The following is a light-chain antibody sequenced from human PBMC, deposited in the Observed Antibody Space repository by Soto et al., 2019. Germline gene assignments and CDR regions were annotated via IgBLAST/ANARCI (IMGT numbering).Light chain of an antibody. CDR2: AAT. CDR3: QQSYSIPQT. CDR1: QSISFY. Sequence: DIQMTQSPSSLSASVGDRVTITCRASQSISFYLNWYQQRPGQASKLLIYAATRLQTGVPSRFSGSGSGTDFTLSIRSLQPEDFATYYCQQSYSIPQTFGQGTKVEI. J-gene: IGKJ1*01. V-gene: IGKV1-39*01.